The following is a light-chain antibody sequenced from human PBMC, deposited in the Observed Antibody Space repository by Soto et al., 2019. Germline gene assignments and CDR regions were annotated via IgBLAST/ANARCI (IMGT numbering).Light chain of an antibody. V-gene: IGKV3-20*01. CDR1: QSVISY. CDR3: QHYGAAPIT. J-gene: IGKJ1*01. Sequence: EDLLTQSPCTLSLSPGERAARSWRASQSVISYLAWYQQKPGQAPRLLIYGASSRATGIPDRFSGSGSGTDFTLTISRLEPADFALYYCQHYGAAPITFGQGTKVDIK. CDR2: GAS.